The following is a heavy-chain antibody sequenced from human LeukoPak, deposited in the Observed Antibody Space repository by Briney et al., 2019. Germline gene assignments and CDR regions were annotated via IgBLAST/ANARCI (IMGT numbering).Heavy chain of an antibody. CDR1: GASITYW. V-gene: IGHV4-59*01. Sequence: SETLSLTCAVSGASITYWWSWVRQPPGKGLEWIGYIYYSGSTNYNPSLKSRVTISVDTSKNQFSLKLSSVTAADTAVYYCARTGRIAVAGPDYWGQGTPVTVSS. CDR3: ARTGRIAVAGPDY. CDR2: IYYSGST. J-gene: IGHJ4*02. D-gene: IGHD6-19*01.